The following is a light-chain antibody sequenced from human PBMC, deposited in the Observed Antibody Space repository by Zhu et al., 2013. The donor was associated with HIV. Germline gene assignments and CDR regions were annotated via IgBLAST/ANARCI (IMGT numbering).Light chain of an antibody. Sequence: QSALTQPASVSGSPGQSITISCIGTSSDVGGYDHVCWYQQYPGKAPTLIIYEVNSRPSGVSNRFSGSKSGNTASLTISGLQGEDEANYYCSSYTSSSTLVFGGGTKVTVL. CDR3: SSYTSSSTLV. V-gene: IGLV2-14*01. CDR1: SSDVGGYDH. CDR2: EVN. J-gene: IGLJ2*01.